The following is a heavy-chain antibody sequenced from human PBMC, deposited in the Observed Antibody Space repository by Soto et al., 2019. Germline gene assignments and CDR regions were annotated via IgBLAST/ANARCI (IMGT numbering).Heavy chain of an antibody. Sequence: SETLSLTCTVSGGSISSSSYYWGWIRQPPGKGLEWIGSIYYSGSTYYNPSLKSRVTISVDTSKNQFSLKLSSVTAADTAVYYCARHEGKRWLQPIDYWGQGTLVTVSS. D-gene: IGHD5-12*01. V-gene: IGHV4-39*01. CDR3: ARHEGKRWLQPIDY. CDR2: IYYSGST. CDR1: GGSISSSSYY. J-gene: IGHJ4*02.